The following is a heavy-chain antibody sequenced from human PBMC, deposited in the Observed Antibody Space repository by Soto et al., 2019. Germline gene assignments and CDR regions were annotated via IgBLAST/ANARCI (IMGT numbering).Heavy chain of an antibody. CDR3: ARDSARPEDYYYYGMDV. Sequence: EVQLLESGGGLVQPGGSLRLSCAASGFTFSSYAMSWVRQAPGKGLEWVSAISGSGGSTYYADSVKGRFTISRDNSKNSLYLQMNSLRAEDTAVYYCARDSARPEDYYYYGMDVWGQGTTVTVSS. CDR1: GFTFSSYA. D-gene: IGHD6-6*01. CDR2: ISGSGGST. J-gene: IGHJ6*02. V-gene: IGHV3-23*01.